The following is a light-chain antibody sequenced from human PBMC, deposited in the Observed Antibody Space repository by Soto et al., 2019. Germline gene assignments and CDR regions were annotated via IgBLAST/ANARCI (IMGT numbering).Light chain of an antibody. Sequence: IQMTTSPSALSAPVGDRVTVTGLPSQSISSWLAWYQQKPGKAPKLLIYDASSLESGVPSRLSGSGSGTEFTLTISSLQPDEFATYYCQQYNSYLTWTFGQGTKVDIK. CDR3: QQYNSYLTWT. V-gene: IGKV1-5*01. CDR2: DAS. CDR1: QSISSW. J-gene: IGKJ1*01.